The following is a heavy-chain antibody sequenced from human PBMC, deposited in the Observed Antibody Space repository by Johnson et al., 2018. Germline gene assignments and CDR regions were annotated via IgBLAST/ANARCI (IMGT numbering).Heavy chain of an antibody. J-gene: IGHJ6*03. CDR3: ARGGRVLYYYIDV. Sequence: QVQLVQSGGGVVQPGRSLRLSCAASGFTFRIYGMHWIRQAPGKGLEWVAIIWNDGSHQNYADSVKGRFTISRDDSKNTLYLQMNSLRPEDTAVYYRARGGRVLYYYIDVGGKGATVTVAS. V-gene: IGHV3-33*01. D-gene: IGHD3-16*01. CDR1: GFTFRIYG. CDR2: IWNDGSHQ.